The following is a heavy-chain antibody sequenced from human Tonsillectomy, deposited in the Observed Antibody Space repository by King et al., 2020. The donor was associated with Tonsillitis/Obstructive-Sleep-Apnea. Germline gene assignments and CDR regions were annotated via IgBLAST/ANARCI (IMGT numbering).Heavy chain of an antibody. D-gene: IGHD3-10*01. CDR3: ATMSSFNSGTDVRNSWFDP. CDR1: GGSISSGGYY. CDR2: IYNSGSA. J-gene: IGHJ5*02. Sequence: VQLQESGPGLVKSSQTLSLTCTVSGGSISSGGYYWSWIRQFPGRGLEWIAYIYNSGSAYYNPSLRSRVTMSLNTSQNQFSLRLNSVTAADTAVYYCATMSSFNSGTDVRNSWFDPWGQGTLVTVSS. V-gene: IGHV4-31*03.